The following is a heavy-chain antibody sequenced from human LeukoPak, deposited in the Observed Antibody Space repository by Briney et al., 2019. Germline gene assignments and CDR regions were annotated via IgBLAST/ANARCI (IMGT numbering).Heavy chain of an antibody. Sequence: GASVKVSCKASGYTFTSYGISWVRQAPGQGLEWMGWISAYNGNTNYAQKFQGRVTMTRDTSISTAYMELSRLRSDDTAVYYCARDLSRGHSRLLRYWGQGTLVTVSS. D-gene: IGHD6-19*01. V-gene: IGHV1-18*01. CDR2: ISAYNGNT. CDR3: ARDLSRGHSRLLRY. J-gene: IGHJ4*02. CDR1: GYTFTSYG.